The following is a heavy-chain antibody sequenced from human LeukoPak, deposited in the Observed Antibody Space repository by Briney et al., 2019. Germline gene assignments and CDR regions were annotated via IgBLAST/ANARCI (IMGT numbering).Heavy chain of an antibody. Sequence: PSETLSLTCTVSGGSISSGGYYWTWIRQPAGKGLEWIGHLYTSGTTDYNPSLQSRVTISADTSKHQFSLRLTSVTAADTAVYYCARAGGSVGWYGTIDSWGQGTLVTVSS. J-gene: IGHJ4*02. CDR3: ARAGGSVGWYGTIDS. CDR1: GGSISSGGYY. CDR2: LYTSGTT. V-gene: IGHV4-61*09. D-gene: IGHD6-19*01.